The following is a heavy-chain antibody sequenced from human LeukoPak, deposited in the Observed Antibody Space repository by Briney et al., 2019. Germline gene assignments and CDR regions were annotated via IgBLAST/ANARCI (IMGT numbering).Heavy chain of an antibody. J-gene: IGHJ4*02. D-gene: IGHD3-10*01. CDR1: GASISNYY. CDR2: IYYSGST. V-gene: IGHV4-59*01. Sequence: SETLSLTCTVSGASISNYYWSWIRQPPGKGLEWIGYIYYSGSTNYNPSLQSRATISVDPSKSQFSLRLSSVTAADTAVYYCARDYFGSGFFDYWGQGILVTVSS. CDR3: ARDYFGSGFFDY.